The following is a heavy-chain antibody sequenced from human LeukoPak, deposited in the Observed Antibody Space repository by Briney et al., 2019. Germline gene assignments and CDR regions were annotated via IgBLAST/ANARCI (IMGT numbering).Heavy chain of an antibody. CDR2: ILSDGSTK. D-gene: IGHD3-10*01. J-gene: IGHJ5*01. Sequence: GGSLRLSCTASGIAFNQYSMHWVRQAPGKGLEWVAFILSDGSTKYYEDSVKGRFSISRDNSNKTLYLQMNSLSAEDTGMYYCATPPYGTDTYGSWFESWGQGTLVTVSS. CDR1: GIAFNQYS. CDR3: ATPPYGTDTYGSWFES. V-gene: IGHV3-30*02.